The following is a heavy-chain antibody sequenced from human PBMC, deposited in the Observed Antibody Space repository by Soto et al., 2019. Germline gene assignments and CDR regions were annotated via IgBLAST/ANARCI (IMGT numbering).Heavy chain of an antibody. CDR1: GGTFSSYA. CDR2: IIPIFGTA. D-gene: IGHD3-22*01. V-gene: IGHV1-69*06. J-gene: IGHJ6*02. Sequence: QVQLVQSGAEVKKPGSSVKVSCKASGGTFSSYAISWVRQAPGQGLEWMGGIIPIFGTANYAQKFQGRVTITADKSTSTAYMELSSLRSEDTAVYYCARTQTTHYYDSSGYYSYGMDVWGQGTTVTVSS. CDR3: ARTQTTHYYDSSGYYSYGMDV.